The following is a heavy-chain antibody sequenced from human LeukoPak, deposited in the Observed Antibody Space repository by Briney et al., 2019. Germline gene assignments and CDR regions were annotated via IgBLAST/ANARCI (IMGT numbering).Heavy chain of an antibody. CDR3: ARGGSPPEALGDTFDV. D-gene: IGHD1-26*01. V-gene: IGHV3-74*01. Sequence: GESLRLSCAASGFTFSSYWMHWVRQAPGKGLVWVSRVKSDGSSTNYADSVKGRFTVSRDNAKNTLILQMNSLRAEDTAVYYCARGGSPPEALGDTFDVWGDGTLVTVSS. CDR1: GFTFSSYW. J-gene: IGHJ3*01. CDR2: VKSDGSST.